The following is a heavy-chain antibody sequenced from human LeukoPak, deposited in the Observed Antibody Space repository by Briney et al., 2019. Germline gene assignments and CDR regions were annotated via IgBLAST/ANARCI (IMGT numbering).Heavy chain of an antibody. J-gene: IGHJ3*02. CDR2: ISSSSSYI. CDR1: GFTFSSYS. V-gene: IGHV3-21*01. D-gene: IGHD2-15*01. Sequence: GGSLRLPCAASGFTFSSYSMNWVRQAPGKGLEWVSSISSSSSYIYYADSVKGRFTISRDNAKNSLYLQMNSLRAEDTAVYYCAREDIVVVPDAFDIWGQGTMVTVSS. CDR3: AREDIVVVPDAFDI.